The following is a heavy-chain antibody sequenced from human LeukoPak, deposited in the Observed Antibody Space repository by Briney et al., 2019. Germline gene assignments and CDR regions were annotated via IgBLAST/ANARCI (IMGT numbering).Heavy chain of an antibody. CDR2: IKQDGSEK. D-gene: IGHD3-3*01. V-gene: IGHV3-7*01. CDR1: GFTFSSYW. CDR3: ARDRTTIFGVVLDY. J-gene: IGHJ4*02. Sequence: GGSLRLSCAASGFTFSSYWMSWVRQAPGKGLEWVANIKQDGSEKYYVDSVKGRFTISRDNAKKSLYLQISSLRAEDTAVYYCARDRTTIFGVVLDYWGQGTLVTVSS.